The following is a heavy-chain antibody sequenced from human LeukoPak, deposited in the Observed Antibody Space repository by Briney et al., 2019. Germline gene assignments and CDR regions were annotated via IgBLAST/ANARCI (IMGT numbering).Heavy chain of an antibody. CDR3: ARMIRDIVVVVAATPLNYYYYYYMDV. D-gene: IGHD2-15*01. Sequence: GASVKVSCKASGYTFTSYGISWVRQAPGQGLEWMGGIIPIFGTANYAQKFQGRVTITADKSTSTAYMELSSLRSEDTAVYYCARMIRDIVVVVAATPLNYYYYYYMDVWAKGPRSPSP. J-gene: IGHJ6*03. CDR2: IIPIFGTA. V-gene: IGHV1-69*06. CDR1: GYTFTSYG.